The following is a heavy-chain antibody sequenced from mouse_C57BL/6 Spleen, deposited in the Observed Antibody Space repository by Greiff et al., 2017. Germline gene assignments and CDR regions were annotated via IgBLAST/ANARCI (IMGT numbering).Heavy chain of an antibody. D-gene: IGHD2-5*01. CDR2: IYPGDGDT. CDR3: ARHSNYDYYAMDY. J-gene: IGHJ4*01. CDR1: GYAFSSYW. V-gene: IGHV1-80*01. Sequence: QVQLQQSGAALVKPGASVKISCKASGYAFSSYWMNWVKQRPGKGLEWIGQIYPGDGDTNYNGKFKGKATLTADKSSSTAYMQLSSLTSEDSAVYFCARHSNYDYYAMDYWGQGTSVTVSS.